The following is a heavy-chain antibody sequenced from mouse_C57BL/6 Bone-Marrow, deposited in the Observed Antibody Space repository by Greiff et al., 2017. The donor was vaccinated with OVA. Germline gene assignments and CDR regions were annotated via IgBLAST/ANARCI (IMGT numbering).Heavy chain of an antibody. CDR2: IYPGGGYT. V-gene: IGHV1-63*01. CDR1: GYTFTNYW. CDR3: ARGTTVVNPYWYFDV. D-gene: IGHD1-1*01. Sequence: VMLVESGAELVRPGTSVKMSCKASGYTFTNYWIGWAKQRPGHGLEWIGDIYPGGGYTNYNEKFKGKATLTADKSSSTAYMQFSSLTSEDSAIYYCARGTTVVNPYWYFDVWGTGTTVTVSS. J-gene: IGHJ1*03.